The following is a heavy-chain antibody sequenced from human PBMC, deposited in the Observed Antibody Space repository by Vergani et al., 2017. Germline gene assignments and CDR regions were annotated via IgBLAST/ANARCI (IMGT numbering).Heavy chain of an antibody. V-gene: IGHV3-23*01. CDR1: GFTFSTYA. D-gene: IGHD1-26*01. CDR3: VKDTGSYENFVDS. CDR2: LTGGGGST. Sequence: EVQLLESGGSLKQPGGSVRLSCAASGFTFSTYAMHWVRQAPGKGLEWVSALTGGGGSTYYADSFKGRFIISRDNSRDTLYLQMNSLRPEDTATYYCVKDTGSYENFVDSGGQGTLVTVSS. J-gene: IGHJ4*02.